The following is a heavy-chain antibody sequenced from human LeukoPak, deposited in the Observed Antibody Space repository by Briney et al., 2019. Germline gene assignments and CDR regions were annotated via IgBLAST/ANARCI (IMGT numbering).Heavy chain of an antibody. D-gene: IGHD6-19*01. CDR1: GFTFSSYG. V-gene: IGHV3-33*01. Sequence: QSGGSLRLSCAASGFTFSSYGMHWVRQAPGKGLEWVAVIWYDGSNKYYADSVKGRFTISRDNSKNTLYLQMNSLRAEDTAVYYCARDRLGSGWPNYYYYYGMDVWGQGTTVTVSS. CDR2: IWYDGSNK. CDR3: ARDRLGSGWPNYYYYYGMDV. J-gene: IGHJ6*02.